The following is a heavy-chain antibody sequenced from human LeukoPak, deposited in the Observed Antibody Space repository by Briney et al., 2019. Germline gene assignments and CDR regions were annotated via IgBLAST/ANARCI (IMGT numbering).Heavy chain of an antibody. V-gene: IGHV3-21*06. CDR2: ISSSGGHI. Sequence: KPGGSLRLFCAASGFSFSSYTMNWVRQAPGKGLEWVSSISSSGGHIYYGDSVKGRFTVSRDNAKNSLYLQMNSLRVEDTAVYYCARPTYCSNTRCYPFDYWGQGTLVTVSS. D-gene: IGHD2-2*01. CDR1: GFSFSSYT. CDR3: ARPTYCSNTRCYPFDY. J-gene: IGHJ4*02.